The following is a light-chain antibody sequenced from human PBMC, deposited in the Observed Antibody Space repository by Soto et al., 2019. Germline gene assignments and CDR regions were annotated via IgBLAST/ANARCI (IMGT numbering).Light chain of an antibody. CDR1: QSISGA. CDR3: QYYGRSPLT. CDR2: SAS. Sequence: EIVMTQSPATLSVSPGGRATLSCRASQSISGALAWYQQKPGQAPRPLMYSASSRATGIPDRFSGSGSGTDFTLTISRLEPEDFAVYYCQYYGRSPLTFGGGTKVDIK. V-gene: IGKV3-20*01. J-gene: IGKJ4*01.